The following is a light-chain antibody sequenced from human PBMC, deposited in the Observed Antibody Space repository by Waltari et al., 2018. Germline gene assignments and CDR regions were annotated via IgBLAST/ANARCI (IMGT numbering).Light chain of an antibody. J-gene: IGKJ1*01. CDR2: GAS. CDR3: QQYNRWPPWT. V-gene: IGKV3-15*01. CDR1: QSVSSN. Sequence: EIVMTQSPATLSVSPGERATPPCRASQSVSSNLAWYQQKPGQAPRLLIYGASTRATGIPARFSGSGSGTEFTLTISSMQSEDFAVYYCQQYNRWPPWTFGQGTKVEI.